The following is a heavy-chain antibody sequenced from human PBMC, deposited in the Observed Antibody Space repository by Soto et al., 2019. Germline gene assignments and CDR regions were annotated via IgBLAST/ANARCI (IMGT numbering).Heavy chain of an antibody. CDR3: ARGQFGDLDY. D-gene: IGHD2-21*02. CDR2: ISAYNGNT. CDR1: GYTFITYG. V-gene: IGHV1-18*01. Sequence: QVQLVQSGAEVKKPGASVKVSCKASGYTFITYGFTWVRQAPGQGLEWMGWISAYNGNTNYAQKLQGRVTMTTDTSTSTAYLELRSLTSDDAAMYYCARGQFGDLDYWGQGTLVTVSS. J-gene: IGHJ4*02.